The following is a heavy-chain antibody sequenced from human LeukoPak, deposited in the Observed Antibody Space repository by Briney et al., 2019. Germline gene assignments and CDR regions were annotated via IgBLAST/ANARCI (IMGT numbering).Heavy chain of an antibody. J-gene: IGHJ6*04. D-gene: IGHD3-10*02. Sequence: GGSLRLSCAASGFDFSDYYMSWIRQAPGKGLEWISNIKTTGLTTYYADSVKGRFTISRDNAKNSLYLQMNSLRAEDTAVYYCAELGITMIGGVWGKGTTVTISS. CDR2: IKTTGLTT. CDR1: GFDFSDYY. CDR3: AELGITMIGGV. V-gene: IGHV3-11*04.